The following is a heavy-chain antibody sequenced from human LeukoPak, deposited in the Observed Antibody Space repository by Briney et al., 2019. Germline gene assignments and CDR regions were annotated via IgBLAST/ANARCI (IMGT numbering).Heavy chain of an antibody. CDR3: AKDELRFYNHMDV. Sequence: GGSLRLSCAASGFTFSGYAMSWVRQAPGKGLEWVSAISGSGGSTYYADSVKGRFTISRDNSKNTLYLQMNSLRAEDTAVYYCAKDELRFYNHMDVWGKGTSVTISS. D-gene: IGHD1-7*01. CDR1: GFTFSGYA. J-gene: IGHJ6*03. CDR2: ISGSGGST. V-gene: IGHV3-23*01.